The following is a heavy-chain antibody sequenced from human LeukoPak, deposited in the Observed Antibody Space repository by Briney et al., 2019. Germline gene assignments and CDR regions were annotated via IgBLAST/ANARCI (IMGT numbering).Heavy chain of an antibody. Sequence: SETLSLTCTVSGVSMSSSNSYWGWIRQPPGKGLEWIGSIYYSGNTYYSASLKSQVSISIDTSKNQFSLRLTSVTAADTAVYYCARQTGSGLFILPGGQGTLVTVSS. J-gene: IGHJ4*02. CDR3: ARQTGSGLFILP. D-gene: IGHD3/OR15-3a*01. CDR1: GVSMSSSNSY. V-gene: IGHV4-39*01. CDR2: IYYSGNT.